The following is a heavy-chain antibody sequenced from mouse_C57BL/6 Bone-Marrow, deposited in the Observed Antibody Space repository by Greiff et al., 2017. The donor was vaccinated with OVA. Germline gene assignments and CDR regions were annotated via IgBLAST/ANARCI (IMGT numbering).Heavy chain of an antibody. CDR3: ARIYDVYSHFDY. CDR1: GFSLTSYA. CDR2: IWNGGGT. V-gene: IGHV2-9-1*01. J-gene: IGHJ2*01. D-gene: IGHD2-3*01. Sequence: VMLVESGPGLVAPSQRLSITCTVSGFSLTSYAISWVRQPPGKGLEWLGVIWNGGGTNYNSALKSRLSISKDNSKSHVFLKMNSLQTDDTARYYCARIYDVYSHFDYWGQGTTLTVSS.